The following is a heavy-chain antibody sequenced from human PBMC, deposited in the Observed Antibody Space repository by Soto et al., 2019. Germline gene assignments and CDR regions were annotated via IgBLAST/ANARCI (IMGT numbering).Heavy chain of an antibody. J-gene: IGHJ4*02. CDR2: ISYDGSNK. Sequence: QVQLVESGGGVVQPGRSLRLSCAASGFTFSSYGMHWVRQAPGKGLEWVAVISYDGSNKYYADSVKGRFTISRDNSKNTLYLQMNSLRAEDTAVYYCEKEWVYDSSGWSFDHWGQGTLVTVSS. CDR3: EKEWVYDSSGWSFDH. D-gene: IGHD3-22*01. CDR1: GFTFSSYG. V-gene: IGHV3-30*18.